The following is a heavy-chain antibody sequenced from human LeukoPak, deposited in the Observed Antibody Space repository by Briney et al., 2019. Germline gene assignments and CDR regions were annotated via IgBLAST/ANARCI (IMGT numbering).Heavy chain of an antibody. Sequence: PGRSLRLSCAASGFTFDDYAMHWVRQAPGKGLEWVSGISWNSGSIGYADSAKGRFTISRDNAKNSLYLQMNGLRAEDTALYYCAKDRGFGDYDIGYYFDYWGQGTLVTVSS. CDR1: GFTFDDYA. CDR3: AKDRGFGDYDIGYYFDY. J-gene: IGHJ4*02. CDR2: ISWNSGSI. V-gene: IGHV3-9*01. D-gene: IGHD4-17*01.